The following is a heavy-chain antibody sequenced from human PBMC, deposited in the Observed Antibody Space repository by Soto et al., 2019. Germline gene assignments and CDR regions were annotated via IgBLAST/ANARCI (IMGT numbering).Heavy chain of an antibody. CDR1: GDSISSSSHY. V-gene: IGHV4-39*01. CDR3: ARGHGGITVFGAPGHFDY. CDR2: IYYSGSS. J-gene: IGHJ4*02. D-gene: IGHD3-3*01. Sequence: QLQLQESGPGLVKPSETLSLTCTVSGDSISSSSHYWGWIRQPPGKGLEWIGSIYYSGSSYYNPSLKSRVTLSVDTSKNQFSLKLSSVSAADTAVYHCARGHGGITVFGAPGHFDYWGQGTLVTVSS.